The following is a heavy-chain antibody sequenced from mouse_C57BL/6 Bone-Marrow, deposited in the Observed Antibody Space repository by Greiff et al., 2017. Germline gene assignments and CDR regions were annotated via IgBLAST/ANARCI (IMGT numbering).Heavy chain of an antibody. V-gene: IGHV3-6*01. Sequence: DVHLVESGPGLVKPSQSLSLTCSVTGYSITSGYYWNWIRQFPGNKLEWMGYISYDGSNNYNPSLKNRISITRDTSKNQFFLKLNSVTTEDTATYYCARAEELGRDYYAMDYWGQGTSVTVSS. J-gene: IGHJ4*01. CDR3: ARAEELGRDYYAMDY. D-gene: IGHD4-1*01. CDR1: GYSITSGYY. CDR2: ISYDGSN.